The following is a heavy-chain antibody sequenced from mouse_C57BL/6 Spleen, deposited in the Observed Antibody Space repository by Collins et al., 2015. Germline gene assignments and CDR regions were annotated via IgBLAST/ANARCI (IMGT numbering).Heavy chain of an antibody. D-gene: IGHD1-1*01. Sequence: QLQQSGAELVRPGASVTLSCKASGYTFTDYEVHWVKQTPVHGLEWIGSIDPETGGTAYNQKFKGKAMLTADKSSSTAFMDLRSLTSEDSAVYYCTRSEVFYYGRSPYYFDYWGQGTTLTVSS. CDR3: TRSEVFYYGRSPYYFDY. J-gene: IGHJ2*01. V-gene: IGHV1-15*01. CDR2: IDPETGGT. CDR1: GYTFTDYE.